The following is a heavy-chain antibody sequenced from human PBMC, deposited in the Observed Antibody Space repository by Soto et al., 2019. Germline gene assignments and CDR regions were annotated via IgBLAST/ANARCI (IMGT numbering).Heavy chain of an antibody. D-gene: IGHD3-10*01. CDR2: IYYSGST. CDR3: ARGGNYYGSGSYASPFDY. Sequence: QVQLQESGPGLVKPSETLSLTCTVSGASISSYYGSWFRQPPGKGLEWIGYIYYSGSTNYNPSLKSRATISVDTSKNQFSLKLSSVTAADTAVYYCARGGNYYGSGSYASPFDYWGQGTLVTVSS. V-gene: IGHV4-59*01. CDR1: GASISSYY. J-gene: IGHJ4*02.